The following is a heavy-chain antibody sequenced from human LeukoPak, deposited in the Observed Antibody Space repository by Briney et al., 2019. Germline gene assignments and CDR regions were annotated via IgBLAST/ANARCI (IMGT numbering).Heavy chain of an antibody. V-gene: IGHV5-51*01. J-gene: IGHJ4*02. CDR2: IYPGDSDT. Sequence: GESLKISCKGSGYKFTSYWIGWVRQMPGKGLEWTGIIYPGDSDTRYSPSFQGQVTISADKSISTAYLQWSSLQASDTAMYYCARSSIAVAGHFDYWGQGTLVTVSS. D-gene: IGHD6-19*01. CDR3: ARSSIAVAGHFDY. CDR1: GYKFTSYW.